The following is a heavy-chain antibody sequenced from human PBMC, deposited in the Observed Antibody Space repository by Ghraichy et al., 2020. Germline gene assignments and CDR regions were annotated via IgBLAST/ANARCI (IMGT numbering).Heavy chain of an antibody. CDR3: ARTFSSSSVYFQT. Sequence: SGPTLVKPTQTLTLTCSFSGFSLDTTAMRVSWIRQPPGKALEWLARIDWDDDKFYSTSLETRLTISKDTSKNQVVLTMTNMDPVDTATYYCARTFSSSSVYFQTWGQGTLVTVSS. V-gene: IGHV2-70*04. J-gene: IGHJ1*01. CDR1: GFSLDTTAMR. D-gene: IGHD6-6*01. CDR2: IDWDDDK.